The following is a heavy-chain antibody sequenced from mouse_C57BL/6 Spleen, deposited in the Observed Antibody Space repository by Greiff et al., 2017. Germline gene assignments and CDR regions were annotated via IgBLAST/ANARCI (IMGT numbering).Heavy chain of an antibody. J-gene: IGHJ1*03. D-gene: IGHD1-1*01. CDR1: GYTFTSYW. V-gene: IGHV1-59*01. CDR2: IDPSDSYT. CDR3: ARWTFYGSSDDWYFDV. Sequence: VQLQQSGAELVRPGTSVKLSCKASGYTFTSYWMHWVKQRPGQGLEWIGVIDPSDSYTNYNQKFKGKATLTVDTSSSTAYMQLRSLTSEDSAVSYCARWTFYGSSDDWYFDVWGTGTTVTVSS.